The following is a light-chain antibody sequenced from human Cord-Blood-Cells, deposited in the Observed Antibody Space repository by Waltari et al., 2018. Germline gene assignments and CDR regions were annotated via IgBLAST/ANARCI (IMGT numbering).Light chain of an antibody. J-gene: IGLJ2*01. V-gene: IGLV2-23*01. CDR1: SSDVGSYNL. CDR2: EGS. CDR3: CSYAGSSTVV. Sequence: QSALTQPASVSGSPGQSITISCTGTSSDVGSYNLVSWYQQHPGKAPKLMLYEGSNRPSGVSNLFSGSKSGNTASLTISGLQAEDEADYYCCSYAGSSTVVFGGGTKLTVL.